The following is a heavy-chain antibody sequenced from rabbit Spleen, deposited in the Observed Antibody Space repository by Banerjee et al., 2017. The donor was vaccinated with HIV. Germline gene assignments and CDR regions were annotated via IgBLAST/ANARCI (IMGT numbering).Heavy chain of an antibody. J-gene: IGHJ6*01. CDR1: GIDFSSYNF. D-gene: IGHD8-1*01. V-gene: IGHV1S45*01. CDR3: ARDTGSSFSTYGMDL. CDR2: IDIGSRDFT. Sequence: QQQLEESGGGLVKPGGTLTLTCKASGIDFSSYNFICWVRQAPGKGLEWIACIDIGSRDFTYYASWAKGRFIISKTSSTTVTLRMTSLTVADTATYFCARDTGSSFSTYGMDLWGQGTLVTVS.